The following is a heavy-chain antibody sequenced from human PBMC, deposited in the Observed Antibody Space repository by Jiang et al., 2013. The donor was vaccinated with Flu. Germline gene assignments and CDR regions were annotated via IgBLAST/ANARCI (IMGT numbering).Heavy chain of an antibody. V-gene: IGHV1-3*01. Sequence: SGAEVKEPGASVKLSCKAPEYTFTSHAMHWVRQAPGQRLEWMGWIDAGKGHTKYSQKFQGRLTITRDTSASTAYMELSGLRFEDTAVYYCAREQAGSGPYDYWGQGTLVTVSS. CDR3: AREQAGSGPYDY. CDR1: EYTFTSHA. D-gene: IGHD1-26*01. J-gene: IGHJ4*02. CDR2: IDAGKGHT.